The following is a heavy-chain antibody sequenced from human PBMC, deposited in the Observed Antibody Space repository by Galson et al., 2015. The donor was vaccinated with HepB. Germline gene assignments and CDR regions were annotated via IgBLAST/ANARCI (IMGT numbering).Heavy chain of an antibody. CDR2: ISYDGSNK. D-gene: IGHD2-2*02. Sequence: SLRLSCAASGFTFSSYAMHWVRQAPGKGLEWVAVISYDGSNKYYADSVKGRFTISRDNSKNTLYLQMNSLRAEDTAVYYCARDAYMRFDPWGQGTLVTVSS. J-gene: IGHJ5*02. CDR3: ARDAYMRFDP. V-gene: IGHV3-30-3*01. CDR1: GFTFSSYA.